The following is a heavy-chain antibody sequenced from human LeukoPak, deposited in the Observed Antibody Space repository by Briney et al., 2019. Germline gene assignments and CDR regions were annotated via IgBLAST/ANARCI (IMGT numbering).Heavy chain of an antibody. CDR1: GFTFSMYA. CDR2: ISSDGGST. J-gene: IGHJ6*02. Sequence: GGSLRVSCAASGFTFSMYAMHWVRQAPGKGLEYVSAISSDGGSTYYANSVKGRFTISRDNSKNTLYLQMGSLRAEDMAVYYCVNYGMDVWGQGTTVTVSS. V-gene: IGHV3-64*01. CDR3: VNYGMDV.